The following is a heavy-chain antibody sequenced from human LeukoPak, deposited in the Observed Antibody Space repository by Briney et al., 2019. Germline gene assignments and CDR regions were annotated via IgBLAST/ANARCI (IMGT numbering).Heavy chain of an antibody. CDR3: ARARSGYPYNWFDP. V-gene: IGHV3-30-3*01. CDR1: GFTFSSYA. CDR2: ISYDGSNK. Sequence: GRSLRLSCAASGFTFSSYAMHWVRQAPGKGLEWVAVISYDGSNKYYADSVKGRFTISRDNSKNTLYLQMNSLRAEDTAVYYCARARSGYPYNWFDPWGQGTLVTVSS. D-gene: IGHD6-13*01. J-gene: IGHJ5*02.